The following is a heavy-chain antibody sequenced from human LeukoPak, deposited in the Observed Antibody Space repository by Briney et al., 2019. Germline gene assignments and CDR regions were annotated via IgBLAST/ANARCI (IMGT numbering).Heavy chain of an antibody. CDR3: AKLAGYSSSWYEDY. CDR2: ISGSDAST. Sequence: GGSLRLSCAASGFTFSSYAMSWVRQAPGKGLEWVSGISGSDASTYYADSVKGRFTVSRDNSKNTLYLQMNSLRAEDTAVYYCAKLAGYSSSWYEDYWGQGTLVTVSS. D-gene: IGHD6-13*01. CDR1: GFTFSSYA. J-gene: IGHJ4*02. V-gene: IGHV3-23*01.